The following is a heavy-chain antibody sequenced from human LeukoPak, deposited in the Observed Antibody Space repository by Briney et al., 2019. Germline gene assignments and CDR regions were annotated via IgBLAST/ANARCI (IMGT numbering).Heavy chain of an antibody. CDR3: ARVYYDYVWGSYRYDS. V-gene: IGHV4-4*02. D-gene: IGHD3-16*02. J-gene: IGHJ4*02. Sequence: SETLSLTCAVSGGSISSSNWWSWVRQPPGKGLEWIGEIYHSGSTNYNPSLKCRVTISVDKSKNQFSLKLSSVTAADTAVYYCARVYYDYVWGSYRYDSWGQGTLVTVSS. CDR2: IYHSGST. CDR1: GGSISSSNW.